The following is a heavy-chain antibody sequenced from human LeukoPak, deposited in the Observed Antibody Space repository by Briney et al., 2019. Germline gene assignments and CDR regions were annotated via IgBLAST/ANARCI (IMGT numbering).Heavy chain of an antibody. Sequence: PSQTLSLTCTVSGGSISSGSYYWSWIRQPAGKGLEWIERIYTSGSTNYNPSLKSRVTISVDKSKNQFSLKLSSVTAADTAVYYCTKGRGIWGQGTLVTVSS. CDR2: IYTSGST. V-gene: IGHV4-61*02. CDR1: GGSISSGSYY. J-gene: IGHJ4*02. CDR3: TKGRGI. D-gene: IGHD3-10*01.